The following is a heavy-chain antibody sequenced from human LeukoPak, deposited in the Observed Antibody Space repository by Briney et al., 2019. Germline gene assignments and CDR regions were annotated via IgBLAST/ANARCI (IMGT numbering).Heavy chain of an antibody. J-gene: IGHJ3*02. CDR2: ISSDGGST. D-gene: IGHD6-6*01. V-gene: IGHV3-64*01. CDR3: ARWVSTSYDAFDI. CDR1: GFTFSYYA. Sequence: GGSLRLSCAASGFTFSYYAMHWVRQAPGKGLEYVSAISSDGGSTYYANSVKGRFTISRDNSKNMLFLQMGSLRAEDMAVYYCARWVSTSYDAFDIWRQGTMVTVSS.